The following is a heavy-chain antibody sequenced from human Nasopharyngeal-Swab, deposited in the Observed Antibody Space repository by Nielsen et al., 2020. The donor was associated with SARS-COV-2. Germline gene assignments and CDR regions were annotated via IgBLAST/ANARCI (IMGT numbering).Heavy chain of an antibody. Sequence: GGSLRLSCAASGFTFNNYNFNWVRQAPGKGLEWLGRIGDKAHNYATTYGASMKGRFTISRDDSKNTAFLQMDSLKTEDTALYYCTTDFYFDYWGQGTLVTVSS. V-gene: IGHV3-73*01. CDR1: GFTFNNYN. CDR3: TTDFYFDY. J-gene: IGHJ4*02. CDR2: IGDKAHNYAT.